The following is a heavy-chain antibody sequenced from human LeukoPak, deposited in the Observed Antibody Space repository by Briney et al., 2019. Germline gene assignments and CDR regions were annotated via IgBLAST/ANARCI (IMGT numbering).Heavy chain of an antibody. D-gene: IGHD6-19*01. V-gene: IGHV3-30-3*01. J-gene: IGHJ4*02. CDR1: GFTFSSYA. CDR2: ISHDGSNK. Sequence: PGGSLRLSCAASGFTFSSYAMHWVRQAPGKGLEWVAVISHDGSNKYYADSVKGRVTISRDNSKNTLSLQMNSLRAEDTAVYYCARRVAGILDYWGQGTLVTVSS. CDR3: ARRVAGILDY.